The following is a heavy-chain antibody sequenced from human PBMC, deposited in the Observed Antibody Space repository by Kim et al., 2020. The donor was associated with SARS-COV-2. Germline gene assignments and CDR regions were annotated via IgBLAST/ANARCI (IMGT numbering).Heavy chain of an antibody. CDR3: ARGVGVAVDDNYHMDV. Sequence: GGSLRLSCAASGFTFHYYGIHWVRQAPGKGLEWVAVIWYDEISKYYAASVKGRFTISRDNSKNSLYLQMNSLRVEDTAVYYCARGVGVAVDDNYHMDVWGLGTAVIVSS. J-gene: IGHJ6*02. CDR2: IWYDEISK. V-gene: IGHV3-33*01. D-gene: IGHD6-19*01. CDR1: GFTFHYYG.